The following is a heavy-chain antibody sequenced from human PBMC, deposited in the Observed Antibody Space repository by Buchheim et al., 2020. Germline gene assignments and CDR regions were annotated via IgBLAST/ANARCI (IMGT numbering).Heavy chain of an antibody. D-gene: IGHD1-26*01. Sequence: QVQLVESGGGVVQPGRSLRLSCAASGFTFSSYAMHWVRQAPGKGLEWVAVISYDGSNKYYADSVKGRFTISRDNSKNTLYLQMNSLRAEDTAVYYCARDLSMGATPFDYWGQGTL. V-gene: IGHV3-30-3*01. J-gene: IGHJ4*02. CDR2: ISYDGSNK. CDR3: ARDLSMGATPFDY. CDR1: GFTFSSYA.